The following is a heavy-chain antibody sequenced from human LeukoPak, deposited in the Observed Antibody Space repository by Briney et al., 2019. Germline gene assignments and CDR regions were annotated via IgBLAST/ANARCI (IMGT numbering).Heavy chain of an antibody. Sequence: SETLSLTCTVSGGSISSSSYYWGWIRQPPGKGLEWIGSVYYSGSTYYNPSLKSRVTISVDTSKNQFSLKLSSVTAADTAVYYCARGYSITIFGVVHNWFDPWGQGTLVTVSS. J-gene: IGHJ5*02. V-gene: IGHV4-39*07. CDR2: VYYSGST. D-gene: IGHD3-3*01. CDR1: GGSISSSSYY. CDR3: ARGYSITIFGVVHNWFDP.